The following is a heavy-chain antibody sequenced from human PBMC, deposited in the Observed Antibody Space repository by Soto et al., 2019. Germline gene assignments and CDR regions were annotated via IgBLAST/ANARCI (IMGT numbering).Heavy chain of an antibody. CDR3: ARDLHYCCGGRYYSCWFDS. V-gene: IGHV1-69*08. J-gene: IGHJ5*01. CDR1: GGTFSSYT. D-gene: IGHD2-15*01. Sequence: QVQLVQSGAEVKKPGSSVKVSCKASGGTFSSYTISWVRQAPGQGLEWIVRYIPLLGIANYAQKFQGRVTITADKSTSTAYMELSSLRSEDTAVYYCARDLHYCCGGRYYSCWFDSWGQGTLVPVS. CDR2: YIPLLGIA.